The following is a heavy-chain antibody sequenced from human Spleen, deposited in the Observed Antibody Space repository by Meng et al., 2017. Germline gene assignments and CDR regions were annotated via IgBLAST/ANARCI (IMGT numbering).Heavy chain of an antibody. CDR1: GYTFSTYD. D-gene: IGHD3-10*01. CDR3: ARVAGSNVGEFEY. CDR2: MNTKTGEP. V-gene: IGHV7-4-1*02. J-gene: IGHJ4*02. Sequence: HVQLVQSWSELTKPGASVTVSCKASGYTFSTYDVEWVRQAPGQGLEWMGWMNTKTGEPTYVQGFTGRFVFSLDTSVSTAYLQINSLQADDPAVYYCARVAGSNVGEFEYWGQGTLVTVSS.